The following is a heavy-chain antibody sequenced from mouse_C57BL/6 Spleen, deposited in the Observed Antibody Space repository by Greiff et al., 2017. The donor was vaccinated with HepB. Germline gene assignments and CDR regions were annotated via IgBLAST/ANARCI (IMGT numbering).Heavy chain of an antibody. Sequence: VQLQQSGPGLVQPSQSLSITCTVSGFSLTSYGVHWVRQSPGKGLEWLGVIWRGGSTDYNAAFMSRLSITKDNSKSQVFFKMNSLQADDTAIYYCAKGITTVRPYFDVWGTGTTVTVSS. D-gene: IGHD1-1*01. CDR1: GFSLTSYG. J-gene: IGHJ1*03. CDR3: AKGITTVRPYFDV. CDR2: IWRGGST. V-gene: IGHV2-5*01.